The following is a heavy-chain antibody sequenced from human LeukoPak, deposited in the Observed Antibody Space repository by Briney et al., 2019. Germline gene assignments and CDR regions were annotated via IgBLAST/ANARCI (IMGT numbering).Heavy chain of an antibody. D-gene: IGHD2-15*01. CDR2: ISSSGSTI. V-gene: IGHV3-11*01. CDR3: ARCQTYSNWFDP. J-gene: IGHJ5*02. Sequence: GGSLRLSCAASGFTFSGYYMSWIRQAPGKGLEWVSYISSSGSTIYYADSVKGRFTISRDNAKNSLYLQMNSLRAEDTAVYYCARCQTYSNWFDPWGQGTLVTVSS. CDR1: GFTFSGYY.